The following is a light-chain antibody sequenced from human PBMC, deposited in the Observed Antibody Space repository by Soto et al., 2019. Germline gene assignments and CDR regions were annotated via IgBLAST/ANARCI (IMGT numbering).Light chain of an antibody. CDR3: QAWDSSSWV. J-gene: IGLJ3*02. Sequence: SSELTQPPSVSVSPGQTASITCSGDKLEDKYACWYQQKPGQSPVLVIYQDSKRPSGIPERFSGSNSGNTATLTIRGTQAMDEADYYCQAWDSSSWVFGGGTKLTVL. CDR2: QDS. CDR1: KLEDKY. V-gene: IGLV3-1*01.